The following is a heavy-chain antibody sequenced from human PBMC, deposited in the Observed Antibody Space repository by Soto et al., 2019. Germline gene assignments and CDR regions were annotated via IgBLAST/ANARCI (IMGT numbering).Heavy chain of an antibody. CDR1: GDSVTSGDYY. Sequence: QVQLQESGPGLVKPSETLSLTCTVSGDSVTSGDYYWNWIRQPPGKGLEWIEYIYNIGSTNYNPSLKSRVTISVDTSNNQFSLTLTSVTAADTAVYYCARDGEVWGQGTLVTVSS. J-gene: IGHJ4*02. CDR3: ARDGEV. CDR2: IYNIGST. D-gene: IGHD3-3*01. V-gene: IGHV4-61*08.